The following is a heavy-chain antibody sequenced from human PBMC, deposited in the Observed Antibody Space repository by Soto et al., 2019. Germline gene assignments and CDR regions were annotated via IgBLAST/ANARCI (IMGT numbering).Heavy chain of an antibody. J-gene: IGHJ4*02. V-gene: IGHV3-20*04. CDR1: GFTFDDYG. CDR3: ARVRDIVVVVAAPGPYYFDY. D-gene: IGHD2-15*01. CDR2: INWNGGST. Sequence: GSLRLSCAASGFTFDDYGMSWVRQAPGKGLEWVSGINWNGGSTGYADSVKGRFTISRDNAKNSPYLQMNSLRAEDTALYYCARVRDIVVVVAAPGPYYFDYWGQGTLVTVSS.